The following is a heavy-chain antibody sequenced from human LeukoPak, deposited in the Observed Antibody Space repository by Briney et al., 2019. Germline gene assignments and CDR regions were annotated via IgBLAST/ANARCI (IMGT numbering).Heavy chain of an antibody. CDR3: ARGSTYDYVWGSSYYFDY. D-gene: IGHD3-16*01. J-gene: IGHJ4*02. CDR2: IIPIFGTA. Sequence: ASVKVSCKASGGTFSSYAISWVRQAPGQGLEWMGGIIPIFGTANYAQKFQGRVTITADESTSTAYMELSSLRSEDTAVYYCARGSTYDYVWGSSYYFDYWGQGTLVTVSS. CDR1: GGTFSSYA. V-gene: IGHV1-69*13.